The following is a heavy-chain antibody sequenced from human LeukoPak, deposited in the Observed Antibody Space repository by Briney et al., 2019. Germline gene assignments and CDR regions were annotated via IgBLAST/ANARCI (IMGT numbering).Heavy chain of an antibody. J-gene: IGHJ5*02. V-gene: IGHV4-30-2*01. CDR1: GGSISSGGYS. CDR3: ARAEGWFDP. CDR2: IYHGGST. Sequence: PSETLSLTCAVSGGSISSGGYSWSWIRQPPGKGLEWIGYIYHGGSTYYNPSLKSRVTISVDRSKNQFSLKLSSVTAADTAVYYCARAEGWFDPWGQGTLVTVSS.